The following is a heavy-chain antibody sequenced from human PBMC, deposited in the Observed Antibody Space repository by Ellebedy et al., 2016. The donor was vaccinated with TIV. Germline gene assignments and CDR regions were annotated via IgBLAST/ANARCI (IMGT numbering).Heavy chain of an antibody. CDR1: GFTFSIYT. CDR3: ARTGY. J-gene: IGHJ4*02. D-gene: IGHD1-1*01. V-gene: IGHV3-23*01. Sequence: GGSLKLSCAASGFTFSIYTLSWVRQAPGKGLGWVSAISNTGNNTYHLDSLKGRFTISGDNSKNTVYLQMNSLRVEDTAIYYCARTGYWGQGTLVTVSS. CDR2: ISNTGNNT.